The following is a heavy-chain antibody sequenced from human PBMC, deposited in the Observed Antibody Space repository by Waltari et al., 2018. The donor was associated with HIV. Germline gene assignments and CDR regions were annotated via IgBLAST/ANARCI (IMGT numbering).Heavy chain of an antibody. J-gene: IGHJ3*02. D-gene: IGHD3-10*01. CDR2: IKWNGGST. V-gene: IGHV3-20*01. Sequence: EVPLVASGGGLVRPGGSLRLHCAASGFTFDDYGMSWVRQAPGKGLEWVSGIKWNGGSTGYADSVKGRFTISRDNAKNSLYLQMNSLRAEDTALYHCARHTELSGGAFDIWGQGTMVTVSS. CDR3: ARHTELSGGAFDI. CDR1: GFTFDDYG.